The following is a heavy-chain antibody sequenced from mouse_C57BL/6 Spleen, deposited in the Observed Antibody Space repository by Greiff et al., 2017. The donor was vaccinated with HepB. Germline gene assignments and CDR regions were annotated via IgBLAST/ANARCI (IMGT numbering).Heavy chain of an antibody. Sequence: QVQLQQSGAELVRPGASVKLSCKASGYTFTDYYINWVKQRPGQGLEWIARIYPGSGNTYYNEKFKGKATLTAEKSSSTAYMQLSSLTSEDSAVYFCARPLYYDYDGGFAYWGQATLVTVSA. V-gene: IGHV1-76*01. CDR2: IYPGSGNT. D-gene: IGHD2-4*01. J-gene: IGHJ3*01. CDR3: ARPLYYDYDGGFAY. CDR1: GYTFTDYY.